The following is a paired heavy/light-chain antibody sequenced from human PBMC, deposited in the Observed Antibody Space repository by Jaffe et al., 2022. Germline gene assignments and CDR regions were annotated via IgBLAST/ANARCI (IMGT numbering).Light chain of an antibody. CDR2: DVS. V-gene: IGLV2-14*03. CDR1: SSDVGASKY. Sequence: QSGLTQPASVSGSPGQSITISCTGTSSDVGASKYVSWYQQHPDKAPKLMIYDVSNRPSGVSYRFSGSKSGNTASLTISGLQTEDEADYYCCLYTSRTFYVFGTGTKVTVL. CDR3: CLYTSRTFYV. J-gene: IGLJ1*01.
Heavy chain of an antibody. CDR1: GFTFTKYW. V-gene: IGHV3-7*01. CDR3: AKQGEYDGSGSYYSFDY. D-gene: IGHD3-10*01. J-gene: IGHJ4*02. CDR2: IKQDGSEK. Sequence: EVQLVESGGGLVQPGGSLRLSCAASGFTFTKYWMNWVRQAPGKGLQWVANIKQDGSEKYYVDSVKGRFTISRDNAKNSLFLEMNSLRAEDTAVYYCAKQGEYDGSGSYYSFDYWGQGILITVSS.